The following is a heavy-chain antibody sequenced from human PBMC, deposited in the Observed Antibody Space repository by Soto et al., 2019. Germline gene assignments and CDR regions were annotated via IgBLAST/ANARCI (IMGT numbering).Heavy chain of an antibody. CDR2: IDPSDSYT. CDR3: ARLIYPTGQIYYYYGMDV. Sequence: PGESLKISCKGSGYSFTSYWISWVRQMPGKGLEWMGRIDPSDSYTNYSPSFQGHVTISADKSISTAYLQWSSLKASDTAMYYCARLIYPTGQIYYYYGMDVWGQGTTVTVPS. D-gene: IGHD3-16*01. CDR1: GYSFTSYW. J-gene: IGHJ6*02. V-gene: IGHV5-10-1*01.